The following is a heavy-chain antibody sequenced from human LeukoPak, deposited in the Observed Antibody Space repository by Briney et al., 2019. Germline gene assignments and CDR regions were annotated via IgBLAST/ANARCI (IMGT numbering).Heavy chain of an antibody. Sequence: GSLRLSCAASGFTFSSYGMHWVRQAPGKGLEWVAVISYEGSNKYYADSVKGRFTISRDNSKNALYLQMNSLRAEDTAVYHCAKVVSHRRIVGATYYYYYYYMDVWGKGTTVTVSS. CDR3: AKVVSHRRIVGATYYYYYYYMDV. D-gene: IGHD1-26*01. CDR2: ISYEGSNK. CDR1: GFTFSSYG. J-gene: IGHJ6*03. V-gene: IGHV3-30*18.